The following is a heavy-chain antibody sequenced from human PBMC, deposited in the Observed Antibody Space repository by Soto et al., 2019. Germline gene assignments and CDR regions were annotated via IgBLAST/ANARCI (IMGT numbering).Heavy chain of an antibody. Sequence: QVQLVQSGAEVKKPGSSVTVSCKASGGTFSSYASSWVRQAPGQGLEWMGGIIPIFGTANYAQKFQGRVTVAEDEYTGTAYMELSRLGTGETAVYYFAGGRPRDIELDYWGQGTPVTVSS. CDR1: GGTFSSYA. J-gene: IGHJ4*02. CDR2: IIPIFGTA. V-gene: IGHV1-69*01. CDR3: AGGRPRDIELDY.